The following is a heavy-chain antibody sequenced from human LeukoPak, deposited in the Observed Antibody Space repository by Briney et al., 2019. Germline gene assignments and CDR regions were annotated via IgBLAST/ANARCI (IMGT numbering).Heavy chain of an antibody. CDR3: AKLVVVTATQWYFDL. CDR1: GFTFSNYW. Sequence: GGSLRLSCAASGFTFSNYWMGWLRQAPGKGLDWVANIKQDGSEKYYLDSGKGRFTISRDNAKNSLYLQMNSLRAEDTAVYYCAKLVVVTATQWYFDLWGHGTLVTVSS. D-gene: IGHD2-15*01. J-gene: IGHJ2*01. V-gene: IGHV3-7*03. CDR2: IKQDGSEK.